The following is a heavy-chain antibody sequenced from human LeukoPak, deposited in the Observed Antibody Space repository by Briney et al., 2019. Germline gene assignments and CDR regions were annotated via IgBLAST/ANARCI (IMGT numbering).Heavy chain of an antibody. CDR3: AMGTVVVPAATG. CDR2: ISSSSTI. J-gene: IGHJ4*02. V-gene: IGHV3-48*04. Sequence: GGSLRLSCAASGFTFSSYIMNWVRQAPGKGLEWVSYISSSSTIYYADSVKGRFTISRDNAKNSLYLRMNSLRAEDTAVYYCAMGTVVVPAATGWGQETLVTVSS. CDR1: GFTFSSYI. D-gene: IGHD2-2*01.